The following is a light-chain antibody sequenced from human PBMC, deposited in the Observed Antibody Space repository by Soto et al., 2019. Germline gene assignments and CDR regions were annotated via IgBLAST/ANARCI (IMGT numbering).Light chain of an antibody. J-gene: IGKJ1*01. V-gene: IGKV1-6*01. CDR2: AAS. CDR1: QAIRTA. Sequence: AIQLTQSPSSLSASVGDRVTITCRASQAIRTALGWYQQKPGKVPKLLIYAASTLKSGVPSRFSGSGSGTDFTLTISSLQPEDFATYYCLLDFRYFWAFGQGTKVDIK. CDR3: LLDFRYFWA.